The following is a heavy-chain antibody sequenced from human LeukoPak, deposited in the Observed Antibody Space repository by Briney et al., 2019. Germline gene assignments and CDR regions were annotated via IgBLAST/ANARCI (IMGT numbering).Heavy chain of an antibody. CDR1: GFTFSNYA. Sequence: GGSLRLSCAASGFTFSNYAMNWVRQAPGKGLEWVSLISGSTGSTYYADSVKGRFTISRDNSKNTLYLQMNSLRAEDTAVYYCAKASIARGSIDYWGQGTLVTVSS. CDR2: ISGSTGST. D-gene: IGHD2-21*01. J-gene: IGHJ4*02. V-gene: IGHV3-23*01. CDR3: AKASIARGSIDY.